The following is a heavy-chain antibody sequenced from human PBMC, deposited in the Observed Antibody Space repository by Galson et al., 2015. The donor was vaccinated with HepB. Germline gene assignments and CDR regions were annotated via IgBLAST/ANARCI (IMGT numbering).Heavy chain of an antibody. J-gene: IGHJ6*02. CDR3: ARDFYMDVLMVYADFPYYYGMDV. D-gene: IGHD2-8*01. CDR1: GYTFTSYG. V-gene: IGHV1-18*04. Sequence: SVKVSCKASGYTFTSYGISWVRQAPGQGLEWMGWISAYNGNTNYAQKLQGRVTMTTDTSTSTAYMELRSLRSDDTAVYYCARDFYMDVLMVYADFPYYYGMDVWGQGTTVTVSS. CDR2: ISAYNGNT.